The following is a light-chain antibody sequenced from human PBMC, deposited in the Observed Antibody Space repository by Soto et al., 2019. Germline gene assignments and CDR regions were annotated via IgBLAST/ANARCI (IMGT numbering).Light chain of an antibody. CDR1: ESIRTW. CDR2: AAS. Sequence: DIQMTQSPSTLSASIGDRVTITCRASESIRTWLAWYQQNPGRAPKLLIYAASTLYTGVPSRFSGSGYGTEFTLTISSLQPEDFATYYCQQVNSYPLTFGGGTKVDIK. J-gene: IGKJ4*01. V-gene: IGKV1-5*01. CDR3: QQVNSYPLT.